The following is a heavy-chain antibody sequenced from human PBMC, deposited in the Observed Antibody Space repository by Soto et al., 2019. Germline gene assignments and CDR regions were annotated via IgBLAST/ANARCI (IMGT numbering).Heavy chain of an antibody. D-gene: IGHD2-15*01. J-gene: IGHJ6*02. Sequence: QVQLVQSGGAVKKPGASVKVSCKASAYTFTRYGVSWVRQAPGQGLEWMGWISAYNGNTNYAQKFQGRVTMTTDTSTSTAYMELRSLTSDDSALYFCAREGYCSSGSCALYSHDYFGMDVWGQGTTVTVSS. V-gene: IGHV1-18*01. CDR2: ISAYNGNT. CDR1: AYTFTRYG. CDR3: AREGYCSSGSCALYSHDYFGMDV.